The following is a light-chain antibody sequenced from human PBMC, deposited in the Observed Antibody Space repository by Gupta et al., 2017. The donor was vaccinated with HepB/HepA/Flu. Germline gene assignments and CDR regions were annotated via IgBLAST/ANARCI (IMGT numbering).Light chain of an antibody. CDR1: TCLLHRNGYNY. CDR3: IQALQTPWT. Sequence: DIVMTHSPLSLPVTPGEPASNACMSSTCLLHRNGYNYLDWYLQKPGQSPQLLIYLGSNRASGVPDRFSGSGSGTDFTLKISRVEAEDVGVYYCIQALQTPWTFGQGTKVEIK. CDR2: LGS. V-gene: IGKV2-28*01. J-gene: IGKJ1*01.